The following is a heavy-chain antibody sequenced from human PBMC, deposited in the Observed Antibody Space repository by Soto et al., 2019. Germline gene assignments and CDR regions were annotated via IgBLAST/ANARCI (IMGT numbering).Heavy chain of an antibody. V-gene: IGHV1-3*01. CDR3: ARDLIVVPIHYYGMDV. J-gene: IGHJ6*02. CDR1: GYTFTSYA. D-gene: IGHD3-22*01. CDR2: INAGNGNT. Sequence: ASVKVSCKASGYTFTSYAMHWVRQAPGQRLEWMGWINAGNGNTKYSQKFQGRVTITRDTSASTAYMELSSLRSEDTAVYYCARDLIVVPIHYYGMDVWGQGTTVTVSS.